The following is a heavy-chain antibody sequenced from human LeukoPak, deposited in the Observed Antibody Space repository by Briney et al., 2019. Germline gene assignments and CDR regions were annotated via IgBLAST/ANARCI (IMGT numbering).Heavy chain of an antibody. CDR3: ARGPTIDYDILTGYYYFDC. V-gene: IGHV4-34*01. CDR2: INHSGST. J-gene: IGHJ4*02. Sequence: SETLSLTCAVHGGSFGGYYWTWIRQSPGKGLEWIGEINHSGSTNYNPSLKSRVTISVDTSKNQFSLKLSSVTAADTAVYYCARGPTIDYDILTGYYYFDCWGQGTLVTVSS. CDR1: GGSFGGYY. D-gene: IGHD3-9*01.